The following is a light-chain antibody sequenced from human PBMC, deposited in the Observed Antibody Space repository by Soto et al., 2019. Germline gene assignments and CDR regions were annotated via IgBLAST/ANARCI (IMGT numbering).Light chain of an antibody. CDR3: SSYTRSSTNVV. J-gene: IGLJ2*01. Sequence: QSALTQPASVSGSPGQSITISCTGTSSDVGGHNYVSWYQHHPGKAPILIIYDVTNRPSGVSNRFSGSKSGNTASLTISGLQAEDEADYYCSSYTRSSTNVVFGGGTKVTVL. CDR2: DVT. CDR1: SSDVGGHNY. V-gene: IGLV2-14*03.